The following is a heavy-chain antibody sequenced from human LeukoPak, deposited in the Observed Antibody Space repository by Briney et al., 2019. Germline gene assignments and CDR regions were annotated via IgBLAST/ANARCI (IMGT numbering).Heavy chain of an antibody. V-gene: IGHV3-30*04. CDR1: GFTFSSYA. Sequence: GGSLRLSCAASGFTFSSYAMHWVRQAPGKGLEWVAVISYDGSNKYYADSVKGRFTISRDNSKNTLYLQMNSLKSEDTAVYYCARDRWAGWFDPWGQGTLVTVSS. D-gene: IGHD4-23*01. CDR3: ARDRWAGWFDP. CDR2: ISYDGSNK. J-gene: IGHJ5*02.